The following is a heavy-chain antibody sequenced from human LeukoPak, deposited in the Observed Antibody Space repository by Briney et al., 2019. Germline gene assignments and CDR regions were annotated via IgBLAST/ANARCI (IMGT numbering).Heavy chain of an antibody. CDR2: INPNSGGT. V-gene: IGHV1-2*02. D-gene: IGHD3-22*01. J-gene: IGHJ1*01. CDR1: GYTFTGYY. Sequence: ASVKVSCKASGYTFTGYYMHWVRQAPGQGLEWMGWINPNSGGTNYAQKFQGRVTMTRDTSISTAYMELSRLRSDDTAVYYCARDSGYYDSSGYYSAAEYFQHWGQGTLVTVSS. CDR3: ARDSGYYDSSGYYSAAEYFQH.